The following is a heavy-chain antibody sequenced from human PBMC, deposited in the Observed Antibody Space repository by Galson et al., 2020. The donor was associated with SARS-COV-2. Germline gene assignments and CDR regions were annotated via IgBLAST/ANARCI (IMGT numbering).Heavy chain of an antibody. D-gene: IGHD3-9*01. Sequence: LETLSLTCAVYGGSFSDYSRTWVRQPPGKGLEWIGEISHSGSTNYSPSLKSRVFMSVDTSKNQFSLKLRSVTAADTAVYYCARGGSRPIMVFDYYYFYMDVWGKGTTVTVSS. CDR3: ARGGSRPIMVFDYYYFYMDV. V-gene: IGHV4-34*01. J-gene: IGHJ6*03. CDR1: GGSFSDYS. CDR2: ISHSGST.